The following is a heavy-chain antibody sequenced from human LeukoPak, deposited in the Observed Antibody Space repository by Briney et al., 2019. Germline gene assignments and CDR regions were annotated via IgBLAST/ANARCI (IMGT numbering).Heavy chain of an antibody. CDR2: ISGSGGST. CDR3: AKDYLGDFGYYMDV. V-gene: IGHV3-23*01. J-gene: IGHJ6*03. Sequence: GGSLRLSCAASGFTFSSYGMSWVRQAPGKGLEWVSAISGSGGSTYYADSVKGRFTISRDNSKNTLYLQMNSLRAEDTAVYYCAKDYLGDFGYYMDVWGKGTTVTVSS. CDR1: GFTFSSYG. D-gene: IGHD3-10*01.